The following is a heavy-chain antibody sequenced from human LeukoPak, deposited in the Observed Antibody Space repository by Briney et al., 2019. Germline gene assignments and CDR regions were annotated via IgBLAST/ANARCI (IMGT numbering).Heavy chain of an antibody. CDR1: GGSISSTNYY. J-gene: IGHJ4*02. D-gene: IGHD3-22*01. Sequence: SETLSLTCTVSGGSISSTNYYWGWIRQPPGMGLEYIGSVYYSGTTYYHPSLKSRVTISVDTSKNQFSLKLSSVTAADTAVYYCASHRYYDSSGRHDYWGQGTLVTVSS. CDR2: VYYSGTT. CDR3: ASHRYYDSSGRHDY. V-gene: IGHV4-39*07.